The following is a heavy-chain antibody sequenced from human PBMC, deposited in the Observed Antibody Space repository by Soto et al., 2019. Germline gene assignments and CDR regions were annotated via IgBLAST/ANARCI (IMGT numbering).Heavy chain of an antibody. D-gene: IGHD4-17*01. J-gene: IGHJ6*02. V-gene: IGHV4-30-4*01. CDR2: IDYSGST. Sequence: QVQLQESGPGLVKPSQTLSLTCTVSGGSISSGDYYWSWIRQPPGQGLEWIGYIDYSGSTSYNPSLESRVTMTLAPSKNQSSLKLSSVTAAATVVYYCARTTTVNTYYGMDVLGQGTTVTVSS. CDR3: ARTTTVNTYYGMDV. CDR1: GGSISSGDYY.